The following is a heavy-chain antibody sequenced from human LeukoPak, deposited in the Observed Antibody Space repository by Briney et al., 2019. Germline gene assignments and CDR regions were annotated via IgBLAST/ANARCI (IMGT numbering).Heavy chain of an antibody. CDR1: GYTFTGYY. D-gene: IGHD2-21*02. V-gene: IGHV1-2*02. Sequence: GASVKVSCKASGYTFTGYYMHWVRQAPGQGLEWMGWINPNSGGTNYAQKFQGRVTMTRDTSISTAYMELSRLRSDDTAVYYCARDSPTYCGGDCYSTGYYYYYGMDVWGQGTTVTASS. CDR3: ARDSPTYCGGDCYSTGYYYYYGMDV. CDR2: INPNSGGT. J-gene: IGHJ6*02.